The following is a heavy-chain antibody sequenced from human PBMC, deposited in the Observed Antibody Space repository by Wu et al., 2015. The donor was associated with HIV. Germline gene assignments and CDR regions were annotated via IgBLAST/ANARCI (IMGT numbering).Heavy chain of an antibody. CDR3: ARDNKLGATFNFDY. V-gene: IGHV1-18*01. CDR2: ISGYNADT. J-gene: IGHJ4*02. Sequence: QVQLVQSGAEVKKPGSSVKVSCKTSGYTFSSYAMSWVRQAPGQGLEWMGWISGYNADTHYAQKLQGRITVTTDTSTTTVYMELRSLTSDDTAVYFCARDNKLGATFNFDYWGQGTLVTVSS. D-gene: IGHD1-26*01. CDR1: GYTFSSYA.